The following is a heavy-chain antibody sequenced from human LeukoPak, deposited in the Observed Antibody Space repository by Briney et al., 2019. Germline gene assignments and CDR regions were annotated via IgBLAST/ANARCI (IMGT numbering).Heavy chain of an antibody. CDR3: AKDRQSRGSLGFDY. CDR1: GFTFSGYS. Sequence: GGSLRLSCAASGFTFSGYSMSWVRQAPGKGPEWVSTISGSGDATYYADSVKGRFTISRDNSKNTLYVQMNSLRAEGTAVYYCAKDRQSRGSLGFDYGGQGALVIVSS. CDR2: ISGSGDAT. D-gene: IGHD3-22*01. V-gene: IGHV3-23*01. J-gene: IGHJ4*02.